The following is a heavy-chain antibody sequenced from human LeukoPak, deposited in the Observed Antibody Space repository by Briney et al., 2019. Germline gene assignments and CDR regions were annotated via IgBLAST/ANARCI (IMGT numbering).Heavy chain of an antibody. Sequence: AGRSLRLSCAVSGFTFNNHWMHWVRQAPGKGLVWVSRIKTDGSVTNYADSVEGRFTISRDNAKNSLYLQMNSLRAEDTAVYYCARIDYWGQGTLVTVSS. CDR2: IKTDGSVT. CDR1: GFTFNNHW. J-gene: IGHJ4*02. V-gene: IGHV3-74*01. CDR3: ARIDY.